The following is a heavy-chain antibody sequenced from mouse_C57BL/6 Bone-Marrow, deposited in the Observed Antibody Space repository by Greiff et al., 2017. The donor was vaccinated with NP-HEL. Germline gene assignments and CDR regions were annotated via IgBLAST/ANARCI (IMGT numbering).Heavy chain of an antibody. D-gene: IGHD1-1*01. Sequence: EVQLQESGGGLVKPGGSLKLSCAASGFTFSSYAMSWVRQTPEKRLEWVATISDGGSYTYYPDNVKGRFTISRDNAKNNLYLQMSHLKSEDTAMYYCARDYYGSSYVLYFDVWGTGTTVTVSS. J-gene: IGHJ1*03. V-gene: IGHV5-4*01. CDR1: GFTFSSYA. CDR3: ARDYYGSSYVLYFDV. CDR2: ISDGGSYT.